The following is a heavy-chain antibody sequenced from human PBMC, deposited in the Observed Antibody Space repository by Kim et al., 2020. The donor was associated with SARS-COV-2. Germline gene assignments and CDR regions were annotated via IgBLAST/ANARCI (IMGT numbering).Heavy chain of an antibody. J-gene: IGHJ5*02. CDR3: ARHGLLRYLTGFDP. V-gene: IGHV5-51*01. Sequence: SPSFQGQVTISADKSISTAYLQWSSLKASDTAMYYCARHGLLRYLTGFDPWGQGTLVTVSS. D-gene: IGHD3-9*01.